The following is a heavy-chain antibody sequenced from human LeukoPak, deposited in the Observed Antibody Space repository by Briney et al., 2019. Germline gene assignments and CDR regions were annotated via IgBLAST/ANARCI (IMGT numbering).Heavy chain of an antibody. J-gene: IGHJ4*02. CDR2: INHSGST. D-gene: IGHD6-6*01. V-gene: IGHV4-34*01. CDR3: ARGPNKSKQLSSIAALPFDY. CDR1: GGSFSGYY. Sequence: SETLSLTCAVYGGSFSGYYWSWIRQPPGKGLEWIGEINHSGSTNYNPSLKSRVTISVDTSKNQFSLKLSSVTAADTAVYYCARGPNKSKQLSSIAALPFDYWGQGTLVTVSS.